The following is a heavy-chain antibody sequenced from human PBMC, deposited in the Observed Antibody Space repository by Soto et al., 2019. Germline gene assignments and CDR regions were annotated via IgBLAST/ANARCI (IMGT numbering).Heavy chain of an antibody. D-gene: IGHD2-2*01. J-gene: IGHJ6*02. CDR3: ASGVPPLKYYYYYYGMDV. V-gene: IGHV1-69*01. Sequence: QVQLVQSGAEVKKPGSSVKVSCKASGGTFSSYAISWVRQAPGQGLEWMGGIIPIFGTANYAQKFQGRVTITADESTSTAYMELSSLRYEDTAVYYCASGVPPLKYYYYYYGMDVWGQGTTVTVSS. CDR1: GGTFSSYA. CDR2: IIPIFGTA.